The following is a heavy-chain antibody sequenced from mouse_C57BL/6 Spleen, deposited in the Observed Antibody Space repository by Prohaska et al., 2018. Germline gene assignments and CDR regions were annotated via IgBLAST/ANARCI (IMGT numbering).Heavy chain of an antibody. CDR1: GYTFTTYG. D-gene: IGHD3-2*02. CDR3: ARFSSGFLDY. Sequence: QIQLVQSGPELKKPGETVKISCKASGYTFTTYGMSWVKQAPGKGLKWMGWINTYSGVPTYADDFKGRFAFSLETSASTAYLQINNLKNEDTATYFCARFSSGFLDYWGQGTTLTVSS. V-gene: IGHV9-3*01. CDR2: INTYSGVP. J-gene: IGHJ2*01.